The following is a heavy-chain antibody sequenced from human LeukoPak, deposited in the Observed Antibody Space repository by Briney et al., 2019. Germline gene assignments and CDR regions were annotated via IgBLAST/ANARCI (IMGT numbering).Heavy chain of an antibody. Sequence: SETLSLTCAVYGGSFSGYYWSWIRQPPGKGLEWIGEINHSGSTNYNPSLKSRVTISVDTSKNQFSLKLSSVTAADTAVYYCARARPGLRSRYYYGMDVWGQGTTVTVSS. J-gene: IGHJ6*02. D-gene: IGHD3-3*01. CDR1: GGSFSGYY. CDR3: ARARPGLRSRYYYGMDV. V-gene: IGHV4-34*01. CDR2: INHSGST.